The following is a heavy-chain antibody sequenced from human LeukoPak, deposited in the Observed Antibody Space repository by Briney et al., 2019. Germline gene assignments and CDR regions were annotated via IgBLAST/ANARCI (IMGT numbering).Heavy chain of an antibody. CDR3: AADTTVVTPEGFDY. J-gene: IGHJ4*02. CDR1: GFTFTSSA. V-gene: IGHV1-58*01. Sequence: GASVTVSCTASGFTFTSSAVEWVRHARGQRREWIGWIVVGSGKTNYAQKFQERVTITTDMSTTTAYIELSSRRYEDTAVYYCAADTTVVTPEGFDYWGQGTLVTVSS. D-gene: IGHD4-23*01. CDR2: IVVGSGKT.